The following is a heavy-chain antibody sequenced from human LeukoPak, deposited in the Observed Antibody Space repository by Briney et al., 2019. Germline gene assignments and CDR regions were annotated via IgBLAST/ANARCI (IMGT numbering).Heavy chain of an antibody. CDR3: ARNSSGNYFDY. J-gene: IGHJ4*02. Sequence: PSETLSLTCAVSGNSISNTYYWGWIRQPPGKELEWIGSIYNSGSTHYNPSLKSRVTISVDTSKNQFPLKLSPVTAADTAVYYCARNSSGNYFDYWGQGTLVTVSS. V-gene: IGHV4-38-2*01. D-gene: IGHD1-26*01. CDR2: IYNSGST. CDR1: GNSISNTYY.